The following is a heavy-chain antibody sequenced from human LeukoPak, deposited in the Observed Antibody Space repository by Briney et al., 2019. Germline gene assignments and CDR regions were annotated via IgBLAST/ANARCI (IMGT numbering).Heavy chain of an antibody. CDR1: GFTFSSYW. D-gene: IGHD1-26*01. CDR3: ARDRSGSYIDY. J-gene: IGHJ4*02. V-gene: IGHV3-7*01. Sequence: GGSLRLSCAASGFTFSSYWMNWVRQAPGKGLEWVANIKQDGSEKYYVDSVKGRFTISRDNAKNSLYLQMNSLRAEDTAVYYCARDRSGSYIDYWGQGTLVTVSS. CDR2: IKQDGSEK.